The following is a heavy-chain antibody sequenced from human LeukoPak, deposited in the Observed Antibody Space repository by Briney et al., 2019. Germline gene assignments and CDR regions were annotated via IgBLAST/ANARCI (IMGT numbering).Heavy chain of an antibody. CDR3: ARGNYDFWSGYPFDY. Sequence: ASVKVSCKASGYTFTGYYMHCVRQAPGQGLEWMGWINPNSGGTNYAQKFQGRVTMTRDTSISTAYMELSRLRSDDTAVYYCARGNYDFWSGYPFDYWGQGTLVTVSS. CDR2: INPNSGGT. CDR1: GYTFTGYY. V-gene: IGHV1-2*02. D-gene: IGHD3-3*01. J-gene: IGHJ4*02.